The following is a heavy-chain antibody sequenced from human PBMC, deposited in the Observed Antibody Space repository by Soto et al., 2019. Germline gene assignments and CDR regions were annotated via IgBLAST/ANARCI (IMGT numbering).Heavy chain of an antibody. CDR2: TYYTSKWNN. CDR3: ERDLYYPAGTGQLVD. D-gene: IGHD1-1*01. V-gene: IGHV6-1*01. J-gene: IGHJ4*02. Sequence: SQTLSLTCAISGDIVSSSTAAWNWIRQSPSRGLEWLGRTYYTSKWNNDYALSVKSRITITPDTSKNQFSLHLNSVAPEDTAVYYCERDLYYPAGTGQLVDWGQGTLVTVYS. CDR1: GDIVSSSTAA.